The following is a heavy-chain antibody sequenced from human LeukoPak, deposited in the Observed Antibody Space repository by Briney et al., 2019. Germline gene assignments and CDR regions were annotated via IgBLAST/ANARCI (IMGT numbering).Heavy chain of an antibody. CDR3: ARGRDRRIVVPAAMGVYFDY. Sequence: SVKVSCKASGGTFSSYAISWVRQAPGQGLEWMGRIIPILGIANYAQKFQGRVTITADKSTSTAYMELSSLRSEDTAVYYCARGRDRRIVVPAAMGVYFDYWGQGTLVTVSS. D-gene: IGHD2-2*01. V-gene: IGHV1-69*04. CDR1: GGTFSSYA. J-gene: IGHJ4*02. CDR2: IIPILGIA.